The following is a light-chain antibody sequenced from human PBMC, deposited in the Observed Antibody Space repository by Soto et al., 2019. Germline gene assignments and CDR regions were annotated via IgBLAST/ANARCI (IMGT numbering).Light chain of an antibody. Sequence: EIVLTQSPGTLSLSPGERATLSCRASQSVRSSYLAWYKQKPGQAPRLLINGASSRATGIPDRFSGSESGTDFTLPISRLEPEDFAVYYCQQYCSSPQTFGQGPKVELK. V-gene: IGKV3-20*01. CDR2: GAS. CDR1: QSVRSSY. CDR3: QQYCSSPQT. J-gene: IGKJ1*01.